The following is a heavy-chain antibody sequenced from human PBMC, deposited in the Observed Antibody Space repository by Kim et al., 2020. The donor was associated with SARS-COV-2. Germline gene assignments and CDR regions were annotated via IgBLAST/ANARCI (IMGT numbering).Heavy chain of an antibody. J-gene: IGHJ4*02. CDR1: GFTFSSYA. V-gene: IGHV3-30*04. Sequence: GGSLRLSCAASGFTFSSYAMHWVRQAPGKGLEWVAVISYDGSNKYYADSVKGRFTISRDNSKNTLYLQMNSLRAEDTAVYYCASGGYYLDYCGQGTLVTV. CDR2: ISYDGSNK. D-gene: IGHD3-3*01. CDR3: ASGGYYLDY.